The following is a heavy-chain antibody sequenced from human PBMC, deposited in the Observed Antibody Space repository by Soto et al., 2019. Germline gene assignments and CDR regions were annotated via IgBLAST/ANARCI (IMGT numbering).Heavy chain of an antibody. D-gene: IGHD3-22*01. Sequence: GGSLRLSCASSGFTFSSYSMNWVRQAPGKGLEWVSSISSSSSYIYYADSVKGRFTISRDNAKNSLYLQMNSLRAEDTAVYYCARDQHPGYYYDRSGYYPFDYWGQGTLVTVSS. J-gene: IGHJ4*02. CDR3: ARDQHPGYYYDRSGYYPFDY. V-gene: IGHV3-21*01. CDR1: GFTFSSYS. CDR2: ISSSSSYI.